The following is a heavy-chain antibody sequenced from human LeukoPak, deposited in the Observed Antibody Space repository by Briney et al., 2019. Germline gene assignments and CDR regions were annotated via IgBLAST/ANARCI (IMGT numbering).Heavy chain of an antibody. CDR2: INSDGRMT. J-gene: IGHJ4*02. CDR3: ARGGRYTHDDFES. D-gene: IGHD5-18*01. V-gene: IGHV3-74*01. Sequence: GGSLRLSCAASGFTFSSYWMHWVRQAPGKGLVWVSRINSDGRMTTYADSVKGRFTISRDNARTTVYLQMNSLSVEDTAVYYCARGGRYTHDDFESWGQGTLVTVSS. CDR1: GFTFSSYW.